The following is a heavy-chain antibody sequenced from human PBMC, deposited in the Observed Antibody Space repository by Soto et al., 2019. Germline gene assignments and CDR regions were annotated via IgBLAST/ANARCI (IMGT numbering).Heavy chain of an antibody. Sequence: PSETLSLTCAVYGGSFSVYYWSWVRQPPGKGLEWIGQINHSGSTNYNPSLKSRVTISVDTSKNQFSLKLSSVTAADTAVYYCAREEGNDFDYWGQGTLVTVSS. CDR3: AREEGNDFDY. J-gene: IGHJ4*02. CDR1: GGSFSVYY. V-gene: IGHV4-34*01. CDR2: INHSGST.